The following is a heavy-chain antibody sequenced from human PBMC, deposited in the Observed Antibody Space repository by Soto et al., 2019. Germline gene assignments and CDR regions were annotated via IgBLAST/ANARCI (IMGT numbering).Heavy chain of an antibody. Sequence: PSETLSLTCTVSGGSISSYYWSWIRQPPGKGLEWIGYIYYSGSTNYNPSLKSRVTISVDTSKNQFSLKLSSVTAADTAVYYCARGAGYSYGYTFDYWGQGTLVTVS. CDR1: GGSISSYY. D-gene: IGHD5-18*01. V-gene: IGHV4-59*01. CDR2: IYYSGST. CDR3: ARGAGYSYGYTFDY. J-gene: IGHJ4*02.